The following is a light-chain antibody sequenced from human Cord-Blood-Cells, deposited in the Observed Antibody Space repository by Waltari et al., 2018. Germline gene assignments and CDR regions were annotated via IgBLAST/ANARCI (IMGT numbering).Light chain of an antibody. V-gene: IGKV1-5*03. Sequence: DIQMTQSPSTLSASVGARVTDTCRASQSISSWLAWYQQKPGKAPKRLIYKASSLESGVPSRFSGSGSGTEFTLTISSLQPDDFATYYCQQYNSYWTFGQGTKVEIK. CDR1: QSISSW. J-gene: IGKJ1*01. CDR3: QQYNSYWT. CDR2: KAS.